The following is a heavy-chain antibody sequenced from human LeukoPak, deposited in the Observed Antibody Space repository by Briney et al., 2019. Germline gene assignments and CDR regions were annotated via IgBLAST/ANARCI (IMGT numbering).Heavy chain of an antibody. CDR1: GGSISSSSYY. D-gene: IGHD5-12*01. J-gene: IGHJ5*02. Sequence: SETLSLTCTVSGGSISSSSYYWGWIRQPPGKGLEWIGSIYYSGSTYYNPSLKSRVTISVDTSKNQFSLKLSSVTAADTAVYFCARHAKISGYDFDRASDYNWFDPWGQGTLVTVSS. CDR3: ARHAKISGYDFDRASDYNWFDP. CDR2: IYYSGST. V-gene: IGHV4-39*01.